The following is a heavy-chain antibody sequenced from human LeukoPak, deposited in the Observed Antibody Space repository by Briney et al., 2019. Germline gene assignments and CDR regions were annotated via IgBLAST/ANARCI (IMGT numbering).Heavy chain of an antibody. CDR2: ISSSSSYI. CDR3: ARASGWYERGPDYYYYYMDV. Sequence: PGGSLRLSCAASGFTFSSYTMYWVRQAPGKGLQSVSAISSSSSYIYYEDSVKGRFTISRDNSKNSLSLQMTSLRAEDTAVYYCARASGWYERGPDYYYYYMDVWGKGTTVTVSS. D-gene: IGHD6-19*01. V-gene: IGHV3-21*01. J-gene: IGHJ6*03. CDR1: GFTFSSYT.